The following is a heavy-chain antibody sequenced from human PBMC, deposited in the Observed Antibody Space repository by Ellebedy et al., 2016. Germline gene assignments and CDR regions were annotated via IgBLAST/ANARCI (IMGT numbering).Heavy chain of an antibody. V-gene: IGHV3-53*01. Sequence: GESLKISCAASGFTVSTNYMTWVRQAPGKGLEWVSVIYAGGSTYYADSVKGRFTISRDNSKNTLYLQMNSLRVEDTAIYYCARDRITGVGMWYFDLWGRGTLVTVSS. J-gene: IGHJ2*01. CDR1: GFTVSTNY. D-gene: IGHD1-14*01. CDR2: IYAGGST. CDR3: ARDRITGVGMWYFDL.